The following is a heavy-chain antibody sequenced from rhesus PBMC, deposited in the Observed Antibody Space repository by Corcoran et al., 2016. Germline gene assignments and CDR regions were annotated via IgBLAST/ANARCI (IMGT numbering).Heavy chain of an antibody. CDR3: ARKGYSGGWKIDY. D-gene: IGHD6-37*01. V-gene: IGHV7-114*01. Sequence: QVQLVQSGAEVKQPGASVQVSCKASGYTFPSYGMNGVRQAHGQRLEWMGWINTDTGNPTYAQGFKERFTFSMDTSISTAYLQISSLKAEDTAVYYCARKGYSGGWKIDYWGQGVLVTVSS. CDR2: INTDTGNP. CDR1: GYTFPSYG. J-gene: IGHJ4*01.